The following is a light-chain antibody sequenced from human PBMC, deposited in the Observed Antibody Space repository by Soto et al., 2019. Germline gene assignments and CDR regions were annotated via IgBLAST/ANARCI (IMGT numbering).Light chain of an antibody. J-gene: IGLJ3*02. CDR1: SNDIGGYNY. CDR3: SSYSTTTTPQWV. Sequence: QSALTQPASVSGSPGQSITIPCTGSSNDIGGYNYVSWYQQHPGRAPKLVIYKVSDRPSGVSTRFSASKSGNTASLTISGLQAEDEADYYCSSYSTTTTPQWVFGGRTKVTVL. V-gene: IGLV2-14*01. CDR2: KVS.